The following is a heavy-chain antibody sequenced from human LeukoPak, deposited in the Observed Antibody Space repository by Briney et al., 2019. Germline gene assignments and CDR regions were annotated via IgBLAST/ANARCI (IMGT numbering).Heavy chain of an antibody. D-gene: IGHD4-17*01. V-gene: IGHV3-30-3*01. J-gene: IGHJ6*02. CDR3: ATLGTTVTTGYYYGMDV. CDR1: GFTFSSYA. CDR2: ISYDGSNK. Sequence: PGGSLRLSCAASGFTFSSYAMHWVRQAPGKGLEWVAVISYDGSNKYYADSVKGRFTISRDNSKNTLYLQMNSLRAEDTAVYYCATLGTTVTTGYYYGMDVWGQGTTVTVSS.